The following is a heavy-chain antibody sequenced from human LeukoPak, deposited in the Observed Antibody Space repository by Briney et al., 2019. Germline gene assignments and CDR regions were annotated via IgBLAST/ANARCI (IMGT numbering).Heavy chain of an antibody. V-gene: IGHV3-21*04. D-gene: IGHD5-24*01. CDR3: AKGDGYNPPSH. J-gene: IGHJ4*02. Sequence: GGSLRLSCAASGFTFSSYSMNWVRQAPGKGLEWVSSISSSSSYIYYADSVKGRFTISRDNAKNSLYLQMNSLRAEDTALYYCAKGDGYNPPSHRGQGTLVTVSS. CDR2: ISSSSSYI. CDR1: GFTFSSYS.